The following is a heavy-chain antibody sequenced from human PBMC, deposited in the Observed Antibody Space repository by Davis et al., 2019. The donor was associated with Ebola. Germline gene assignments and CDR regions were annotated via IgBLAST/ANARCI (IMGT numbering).Heavy chain of an antibody. CDR3: ARDISGAGGEQWLATTSWFDP. V-gene: IGHV3-21*01. J-gene: IGHJ5*02. CDR2: ISSSSSYI. Sequence: GESLKISCAASGFTFSSYSMNWVRQAPGKGLDWVSSISSSSSYIYYADSVKGRFTISRDNAKNSLYLQMNSLRAEDTALYYCARDISGAGGEQWLATTSWFDPWGQGTLVTVSS. D-gene: IGHD6-19*01. CDR1: GFTFSSYS.